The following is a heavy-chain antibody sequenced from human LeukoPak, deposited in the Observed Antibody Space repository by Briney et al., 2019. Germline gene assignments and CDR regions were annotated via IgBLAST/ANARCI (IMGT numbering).Heavy chain of an antibody. CDR2: INYSGST. D-gene: IGHD5-18*01. CDR3: ARGSYNYWTLYYFDY. CDR1: GGSISNYC. J-gene: IGHJ4*02. Sequence: SETLSLTCAVSGGSISNYCWSWIRQPPGKGLEWIGYINYSGSTNNNPSLKSRVTISLDTSKNQFPLKLTSVTAADTAVYYCARGSYNYWTLYYFDYWGQGTLVTVSS. V-gene: IGHV4-59*01.